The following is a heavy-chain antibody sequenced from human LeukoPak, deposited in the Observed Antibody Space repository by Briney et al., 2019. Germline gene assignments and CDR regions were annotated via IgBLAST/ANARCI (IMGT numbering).Heavy chain of an antibody. D-gene: IGHD3-16*02. CDR1: GFTFSSYS. CDR2: ISSSSSYI. J-gene: IGHJ4*02. V-gene: IGHV3-21*01. Sequence: GGSLRLSCAASGFTFSSYSMIWVRQAPGKGLEWVSSISSSSSYIYYADSVKGRFTISRDNAKNSLYLQMNSLRAEDTAVYYCARDRKITFGGVIVIPYYFDYWGQGTLVTVSS. CDR3: ARDRKITFGGVIVIPYYFDY.